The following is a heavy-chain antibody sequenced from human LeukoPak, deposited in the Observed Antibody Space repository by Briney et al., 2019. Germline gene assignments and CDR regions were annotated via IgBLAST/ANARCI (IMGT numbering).Heavy chain of an antibody. V-gene: IGHV1-46*01. CDR3: ARDVSRNWFEP. CDR2: INPSGGST. CDR1: GGTFSSYA. D-gene: IGHD6-25*01. Sequence: GASVKVSCKASGGTFSSYAISWVRQAPGQGLEWMGIINPSGGSTTYAQNFQGRVTMTRDTSTTTVYMELSSLRFEDTAVYYCARDVSRNWFEPWGQGTVVTVSS. J-gene: IGHJ5*02.